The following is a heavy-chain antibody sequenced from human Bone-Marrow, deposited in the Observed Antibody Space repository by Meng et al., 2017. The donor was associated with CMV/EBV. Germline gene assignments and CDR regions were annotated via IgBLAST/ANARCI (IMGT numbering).Heavy chain of an antibody. CDR2: INPNSGGT. J-gene: IGHJ3*02. Sequence: ASVKVSCKASGYTFTGYYMHWVRQAPGQGLEWMGWINPNSGGTNYAQKLQGRVTMTTDTSTSTAYMELRSLRSDDTAVYYCAREVGHKSNWRRLGDAFDIWGQGTMVTVSS. V-gene: IGHV1-2*02. CDR1: GYTFTGYY. CDR3: AREVGHKSNWRRLGDAFDI. D-gene: IGHD1-20*01.